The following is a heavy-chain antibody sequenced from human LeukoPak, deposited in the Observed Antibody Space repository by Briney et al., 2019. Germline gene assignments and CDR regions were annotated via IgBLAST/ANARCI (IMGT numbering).Heavy chain of an antibody. Sequence: SETLSLTCTVPDGSISSYYWSWIRQPAGKGLEWIGRIYPSGSTNYNPSLKSRVTMSVDTSKNQFSLKLSSVTAADTAVYYCARTSSSSWSYGMDVWGQGTTVTVSS. V-gene: IGHV4-4*07. CDR2: IYPSGST. CDR3: ARTSSSSWSYGMDV. D-gene: IGHD6-13*01. CDR1: DGSISSYY. J-gene: IGHJ6*02.